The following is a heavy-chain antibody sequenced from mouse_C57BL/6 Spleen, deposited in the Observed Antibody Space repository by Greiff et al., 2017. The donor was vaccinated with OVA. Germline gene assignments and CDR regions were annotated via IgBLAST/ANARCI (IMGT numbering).Heavy chain of an antibody. CDR3: ARWGDYDYDSYFDY. J-gene: IGHJ2*01. CDR1: GYTFTSYT. Sequence: VQVVESGAELARPGASVKMSCKASGYTFTSYTMHWVKQRHGQGLEWIGYINPSSGYTKYNQKFKDKATLTADKSSSTAYMQLSSLTSEDSAVYYCARWGDYDYDSYFDYWGQGTTLTVSS. CDR2: INPSSGYT. V-gene: IGHV1-4*01. D-gene: IGHD2-4*01.